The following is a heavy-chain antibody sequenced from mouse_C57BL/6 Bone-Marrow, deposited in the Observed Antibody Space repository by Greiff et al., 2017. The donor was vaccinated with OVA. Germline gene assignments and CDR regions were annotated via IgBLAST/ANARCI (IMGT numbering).Heavy chain of an antibody. Sequence: LVESGAELARPGASVKLSCKASGYTFTSYGISWVKQRTGQGLEWIGEIYPRSGNTYYNEKFKGKATLTADKSSSTAYMERRSLTSEDSAVYFCAREGNGSKAYWGQGTTLTVSS. CDR3: AREGNGSKAY. CDR1: GYTFTSYG. V-gene: IGHV1-81*01. D-gene: IGHD1-1*01. CDR2: IYPRSGNT. J-gene: IGHJ2*01.